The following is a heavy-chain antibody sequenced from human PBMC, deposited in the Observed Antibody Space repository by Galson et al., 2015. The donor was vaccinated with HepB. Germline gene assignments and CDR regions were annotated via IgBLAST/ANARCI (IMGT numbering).Heavy chain of an antibody. CDR3: ARDDSPGGARDY. J-gene: IGHJ4*02. CDR1: GFTFSSYA. D-gene: IGHD2-15*01. Sequence: SLRLSCAASGFTFSSYAMHWVRQAPGKGLEWVAVISYDGSNKYYADSVKGRFTISRDNSKNTLYLQMNSLRAEDTAVYYCARDDSPGGARDYWGQGTLVTVSS. V-gene: IGHV3-30-3*01. CDR2: ISYDGSNK.